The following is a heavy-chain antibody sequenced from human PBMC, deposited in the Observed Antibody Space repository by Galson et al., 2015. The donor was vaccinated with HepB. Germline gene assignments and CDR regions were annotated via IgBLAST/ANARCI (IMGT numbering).Heavy chain of an antibody. V-gene: IGHV1-69*15. CDR1: GGTFNSYG. CDR2: IIPILGTA. D-gene: IGHD3-10*01. CDR3: ARFRGAGTYPYYYFYYGMDV. J-gene: IGHJ6*02. Sequence: SCKASGGTFNSYGVTWVRQAPGQGLEWMGTIIPILGTATYAQKFQGRVTITAGESTTTAYMELSSLRSEDTAVYYCARFRGAGTYPYYYFYYGMDVWGQGTTVTVSS.